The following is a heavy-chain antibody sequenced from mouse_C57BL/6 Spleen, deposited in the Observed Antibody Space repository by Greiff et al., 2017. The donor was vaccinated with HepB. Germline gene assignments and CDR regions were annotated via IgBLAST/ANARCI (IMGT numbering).Heavy chain of an antibody. J-gene: IGHJ2*01. CDR1: GFTFSSYG. Sequence: EVQGVESGGDLVKPGGSLKLSCAASGFTFSSYGMSWVRQTPDKRLEWVATISSGGSYTYYPDSVKGRFTISRDNAKNTLYLQMSSLKSEDTAMYYCARHQFITTVVAPLDYWGQGTTLTVSS. V-gene: IGHV5-6*01. CDR3: ARHQFITTVVAPLDY. CDR2: ISSGGSYT. D-gene: IGHD1-1*01.